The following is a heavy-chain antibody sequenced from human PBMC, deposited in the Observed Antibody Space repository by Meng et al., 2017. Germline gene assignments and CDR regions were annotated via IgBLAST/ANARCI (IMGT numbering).Heavy chain of an antibody. CDR2: INHSGST. Sequence: ESLKISCAVYGGSFSGYYWGRIRQPPGKGLEWIGEINHSGSTNYNPSLKSRVTISVDTSKNQFSLKLSYVTAADTAVYYCARGRYGHFDYWGQGTLVTVSS. D-gene: IGHD3-16*01. V-gene: IGHV4-34*01. J-gene: IGHJ4*02. CDR1: GGSFSGYY. CDR3: ARGRYGHFDY.